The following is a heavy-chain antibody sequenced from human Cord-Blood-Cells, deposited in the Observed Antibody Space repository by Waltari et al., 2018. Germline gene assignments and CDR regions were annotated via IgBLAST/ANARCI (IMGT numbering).Heavy chain of an antibody. V-gene: IGHV4-30-4*08. CDR1: GGSISSGAYY. CDR3: ARGPYGSGRFKYYYYYYMDV. D-gene: IGHD3-10*01. Sequence: QVQLQESGPGLVKPSQTLSLTCTVSGGSISSGAYYWNWIRQPPGKGLEWIGYIYYSGSTYYNPSLKSRVTISVDTSKNQFSLKLSSVTAADTAVYYCARGPYGSGRFKYYYYYYMDVWGKGTTVTVSS. J-gene: IGHJ6*03. CDR2: IYYSGST.